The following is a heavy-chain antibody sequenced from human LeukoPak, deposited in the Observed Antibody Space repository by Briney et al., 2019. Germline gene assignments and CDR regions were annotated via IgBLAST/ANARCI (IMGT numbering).Heavy chain of an antibody. CDR1: GGSFSGYY. CDR3: ARGQRRHIDMAPSFDY. D-gene: IGHD5-24*01. J-gene: IGHJ4*02. Sequence: SETLSLTCAVYGGSFSGYYWSWIRQPPGKGLEWIGEINHSGSTNYNPSLKSRVTISVDTSKNQFSLKLSSVPAADTAVNYCARGQRRHIDMAPSFDYWGQGTLVTVSS. V-gene: IGHV4-34*01. CDR2: INHSGST.